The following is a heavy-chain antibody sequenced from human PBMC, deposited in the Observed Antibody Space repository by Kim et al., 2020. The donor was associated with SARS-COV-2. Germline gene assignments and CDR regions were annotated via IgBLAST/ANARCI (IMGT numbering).Heavy chain of an antibody. D-gene: IGHD3-16*01. J-gene: IGHJ4*02. V-gene: IGHV4-34*01. CDR2: ST. Sequence: STNSNPSLKSRVTISVDTSKNQFSLKLSSVTAADTAVYYCARGGGGSFDYWGQGTLVTVSS. CDR3: ARGGGGSFDY.